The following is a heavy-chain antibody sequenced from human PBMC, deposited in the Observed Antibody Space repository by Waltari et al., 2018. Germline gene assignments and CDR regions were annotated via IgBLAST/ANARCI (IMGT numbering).Heavy chain of an antibody. CDR2: IYYSGST. D-gene: IGHD3-22*01. CDR1: GGSIRSRSYY. J-gene: IGHJ6*01. V-gene: IGHV4-39*01. Sequence: QLQLQESGPGLVKPSETLSLTCTVSGGSIRSRSYYWGWIRQPPGKGLEWIGSIYYSGSTYYTPSLKSRDTISVDTSKNQFSLKLSSVTAADTAVYYCASPGDYDSSGYYYYYYGMDVWGQGTTVTVSS. CDR3: ASPGDYDSSGYYYYYYGMDV.